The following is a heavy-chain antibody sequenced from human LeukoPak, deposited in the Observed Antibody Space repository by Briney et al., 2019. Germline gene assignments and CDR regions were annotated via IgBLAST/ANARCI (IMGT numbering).Heavy chain of an antibody. CDR3: TSGYFAADY. CDR1: GGSISSSTYY. Sequence: SETLSLTCTVSGGSISSSTYYWGWIRQPPGKGLEWIGSIYYSGSTYYNPALKSRVTIFVDTSKTQFSLKLDAVTAADTAVYYCTSGYFAADYWGQGTLVTVSS. D-gene: IGHD3-9*01. CDR2: IYYSGST. J-gene: IGHJ4*02. V-gene: IGHV4-39*01.